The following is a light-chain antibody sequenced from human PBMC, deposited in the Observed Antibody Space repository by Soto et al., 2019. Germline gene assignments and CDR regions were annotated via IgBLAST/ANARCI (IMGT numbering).Light chain of an antibody. CDR2: AAS. J-gene: IGKJ3*01. V-gene: IGKV3-15*01. CDR3: KVYIKWPLFT. Sequence: EIVVTQSPGILSVSPGDRTTLSCRASQSVGRNLAWYQQKPGQAPTILTHAASTRATGLPARSSGSWSGTAFTLTIRSLQSEDFAVFYWKVYIKWPLFTFGPGTRVD. CDR1: QSVGRN.